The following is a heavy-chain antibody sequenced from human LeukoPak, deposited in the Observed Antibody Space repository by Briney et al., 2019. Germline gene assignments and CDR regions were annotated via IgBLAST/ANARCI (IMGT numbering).Heavy chain of an antibody. D-gene: IGHD4-17*01. V-gene: IGHV5-51*01. CDR1: GYRFTSYW. CDR2: INPGDSDT. J-gene: IGHJ4*02. CDR3: ARQGSTVTMDY. Sequence: GESLKISCKGSGYRFTSYWSGWVRQMPGKGLVWMGIINPGDSDTIYSPSFRGQVTISAAKSISTTYLQWSSLKASDSAIYYCARQGSTVTMDYWGQGTLVTVSS.